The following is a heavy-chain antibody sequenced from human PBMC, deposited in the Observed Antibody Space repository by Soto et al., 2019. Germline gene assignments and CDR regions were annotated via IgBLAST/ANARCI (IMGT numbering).Heavy chain of an antibody. CDR3: ARGQVVAAQH. V-gene: IGHV4-30-2*01. CDR1: GGSISSGGYS. CDR2: TYPSGST. J-gene: IGHJ4*02. D-gene: IGHD2-15*01. Sequence: QLQLQESGSGLVKPSQTLSLTCAVSGGSISSGGYSWSWIRQPPGKGLEWIGYTYPSGSTYYNPSLKSRVTISVDRSKNQFSLTLTSATAADTAVYYCARGQVVAAQHWCQGTLVTVSS.